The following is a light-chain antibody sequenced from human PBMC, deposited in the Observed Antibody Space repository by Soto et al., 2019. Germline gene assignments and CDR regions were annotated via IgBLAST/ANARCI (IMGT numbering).Light chain of an antibody. Sequence: QSALTHPPSASGSPGQSATISCTGTSSDVGAYKYVSWYQQYPGKAPKLMIYEVSKRPSGVPDRFSGSKSGNTASLTVSGLQAEDEADYYCTSYVGSNIWVFGGGTQLTVL. CDR3: TSYVGSNIWV. CDR2: EVS. CDR1: SSDVGAYKY. V-gene: IGLV2-8*01. J-gene: IGLJ7*01.